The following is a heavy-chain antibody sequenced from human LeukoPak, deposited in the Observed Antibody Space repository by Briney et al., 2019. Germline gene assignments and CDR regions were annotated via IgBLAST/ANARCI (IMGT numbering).Heavy chain of an antibody. V-gene: IGHV3-66*01. Sequence: PGGSLRLSCAASGFTVSSNYMSWVRQAPGKGLEWVSVIYSGGSTYYADSVKGRFTISRDNSKNTLYLQMNSLRAEDTAVYYCARDLFGGLSYYYYGMDVWGQGTTVTVSS. CDR1: GFTVSSNY. J-gene: IGHJ6*02. CDR3: ARDLFGGLSYYYYGMDV. CDR2: IYSGGST. D-gene: IGHD2-15*01.